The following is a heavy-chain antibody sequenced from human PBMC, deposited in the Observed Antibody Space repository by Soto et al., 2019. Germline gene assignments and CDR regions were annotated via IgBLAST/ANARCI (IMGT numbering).Heavy chain of an antibody. CDR1: GFTFSSYW. CDR2: INSDGSST. J-gene: IGHJ4*02. CDR3: ARGRIAADPSDY. Sequence: EVQLVESGGGLVQPGGSLRLSCAASGFTFSSYWMHWVRQAPGKGLVWVSRINSDGSSTSYADSVKGRFTLSRVNAKNKLYLQMNRLRAEDTAVYYCARGRIAADPSDYWCQGTLVTVSS. D-gene: IGHD6-13*01. V-gene: IGHV3-74*01.